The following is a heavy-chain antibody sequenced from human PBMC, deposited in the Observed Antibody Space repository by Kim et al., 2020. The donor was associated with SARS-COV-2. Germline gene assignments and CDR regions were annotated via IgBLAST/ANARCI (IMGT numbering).Heavy chain of an antibody. Sequence: SETLSLTCTVSGGSISSGSYYWSWIRQPAGKGLEWIGRIYTSGSTNYNPSLKSRVTISVDTSKNQFSLKLSSVTAADTAVYYCARDRAYSSGWHSGGYFDYWGQGTLFTVSS. CDR3: ARDRAYSSGWHSGGYFDY. CDR2: IYTSGST. D-gene: IGHD6-19*01. V-gene: IGHV4-61*02. J-gene: IGHJ4*02. CDR1: GGSISSGSYY.